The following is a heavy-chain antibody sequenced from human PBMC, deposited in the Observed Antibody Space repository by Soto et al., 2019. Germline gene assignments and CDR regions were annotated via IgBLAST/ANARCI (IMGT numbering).Heavy chain of an antibody. CDR1: GYSFTGYG. D-gene: IGHD3-22*01. Sequence: QVQLVQSGAEVKKPGASVKVSCKASGYSFTGYGISWVRQAPGQGLEWMGWITPIFGTANYAQKFQGRVAITADESTRTSYMELRSLRSGDTAVYYCARGWGYDTSDYYYAYWGQGTLITVSS. V-gene: IGHV1-69*13. CDR3: ARGWGYDTSDYYYAY. CDR2: ITPIFGTA. J-gene: IGHJ4*02.